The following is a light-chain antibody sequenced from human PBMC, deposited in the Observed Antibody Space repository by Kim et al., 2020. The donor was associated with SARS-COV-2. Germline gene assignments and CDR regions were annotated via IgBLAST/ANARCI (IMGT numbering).Light chain of an antibody. Sequence: EIVLTQSPGTLSLSPGERATLSCRASQSVSSSYLAWYQQKPGQAPRLLIYGASNRATGIPDRFSGSGSGTDFTLTISRLESEDLAVYYCQQYGTSPRTFGQGTQVDIK. V-gene: IGKV3-20*01. CDR2: GAS. J-gene: IGKJ1*01. CDR3: QQYGTSPRT. CDR1: QSVSSSY.